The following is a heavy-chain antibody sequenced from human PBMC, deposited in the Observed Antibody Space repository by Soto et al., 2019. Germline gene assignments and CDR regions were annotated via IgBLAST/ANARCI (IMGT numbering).Heavy chain of an antibody. Sequence: EVQLVESGGGLVQPGGSLRLSCAASGFTVSSNYMSWVRQAPGKGLEWVSVIYSGGSTYYADSVKGRFTISRDNSENPLXXQMNSLRAEDTAVYYCARASRNYYDSSGYLYYFDYWGQGTLVTVSS. CDR3: ARASRNYYDSSGYLYYFDY. V-gene: IGHV3-66*01. CDR1: GFTVSSNY. J-gene: IGHJ4*02. D-gene: IGHD3-22*01. CDR2: IYSGGST.